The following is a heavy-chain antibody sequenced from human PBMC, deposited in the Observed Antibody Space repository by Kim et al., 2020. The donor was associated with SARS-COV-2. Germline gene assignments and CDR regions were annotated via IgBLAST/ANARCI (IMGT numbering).Heavy chain of an antibody. Sequence: GGSLRLSCAASGFTFSSYSMNWVRQAPGKGLEWVSYISSSSSTIYYADSVKGRFTISRDNAKNSLYLQMNSLRAEDTAVYYCARDVSGYFVHDAFDIWGQGTMVTVSS. D-gene: IGHD3-22*01. CDR1: GFTFSSYS. V-gene: IGHV3-48*04. CDR2: ISSSSSTI. J-gene: IGHJ3*02. CDR3: ARDVSGYFVHDAFDI.